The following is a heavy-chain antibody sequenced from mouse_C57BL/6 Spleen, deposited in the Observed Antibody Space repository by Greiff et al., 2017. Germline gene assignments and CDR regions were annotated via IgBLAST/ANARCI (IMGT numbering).Heavy chain of an antibody. CDR2: IHPNSGST. J-gene: IGHJ4*01. Sequence: QVQLQQPGAELVKPGASVKLSCKASGYTFTSYWMHWVKQRPGQGLEWIGMIHPNSGSTNYNEKFKSKATLTVDKSSSTAYMQLSSLTSEDSAVYYCARGDYYGSPGYAMDYWGQGTSVTVSS. CDR3: ARGDYYGSPGYAMDY. V-gene: IGHV1-64*01. D-gene: IGHD1-1*01. CDR1: GYTFTSYW.